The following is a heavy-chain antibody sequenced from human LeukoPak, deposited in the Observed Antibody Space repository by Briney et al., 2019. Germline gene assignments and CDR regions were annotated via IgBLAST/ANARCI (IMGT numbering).Heavy chain of an antibody. CDR1: GFTLSSSG. V-gene: IGHV3-23*01. D-gene: IGHD5-18*01. Sequence: GGSLRLSCAASGFTLSSSGMTWVRQAPGKGLEWVSLISGSGGTTYYADSVKGRFTISRDNSKNTVYLQVRSLRAEDTAVYYCAKDLGWIQFGYWGQGALVTVSS. CDR3: AKDLGWIQFGY. J-gene: IGHJ4*02. CDR2: ISGSGGTT.